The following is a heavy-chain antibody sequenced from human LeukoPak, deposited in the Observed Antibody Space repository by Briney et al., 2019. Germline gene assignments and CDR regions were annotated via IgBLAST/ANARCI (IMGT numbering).Heavy chain of an antibody. CDR1: GYTFTGYY. Sequence: ASVKVSCKASGYTFTGYYMHWVRQAPGQGLEWMGIINPSGGSTSYAQKFQGRVTMTRDTSTSTVYMELSSLRSEDTAVYYRARDGSGAAGQEAPYYFDYWGQGTLVTVSS. J-gene: IGHJ4*02. D-gene: IGHD6-13*01. V-gene: IGHV1-46*01. CDR2: INPSGGST. CDR3: ARDGSGAAGQEAPYYFDY.